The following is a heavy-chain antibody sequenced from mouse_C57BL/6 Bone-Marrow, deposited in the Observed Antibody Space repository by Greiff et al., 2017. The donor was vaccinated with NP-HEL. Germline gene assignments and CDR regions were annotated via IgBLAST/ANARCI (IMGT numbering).Heavy chain of an antibody. V-gene: IGHV1-50*01. D-gene: IGHD1-1*01. Sequence: QSCKASGYTFTSYWMQWVKQRPGQGLEWIGEIDPSDSYTNYNQKFKGKATLTVDTSSSTAYMQLSSLTSEDSAVYYCARDPITTVGGYFDVWGTGTTVTVSS. J-gene: IGHJ1*03. CDR3: ARDPITTVGGYFDV. CDR2: IDPSDSYT. CDR1: GYTFTSYW.